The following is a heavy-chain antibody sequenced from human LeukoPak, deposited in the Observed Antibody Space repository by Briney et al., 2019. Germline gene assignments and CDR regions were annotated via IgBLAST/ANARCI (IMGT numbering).Heavy chain of an antibody. D-gene: IGHD3-10*01. CDR3: ARERGITMVRFGIDY. V-gene: IGHV3-30-3*01. Sequence: GGSLRLSCAASGFTFSSYAMHWVRQAPGKRLEWVAVISYDGSNKYYADSVKGRFTISRDNSKNTLYLQMNSLRAEDTAVYYCARERGITMVRFGIDYWGQGTLVTVSS. CDR2: ISYDGSNK. J-gene: IGHJ4*02. CDR1: GFTFSSYA.